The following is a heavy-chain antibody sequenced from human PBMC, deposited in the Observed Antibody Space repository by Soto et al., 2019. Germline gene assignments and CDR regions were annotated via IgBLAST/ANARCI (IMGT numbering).Heavy chain of an antibody. D-gene: IGHD2-15*01. V-gene: IGHV3-23*01. Sequence: EVQLLESGGGLVQPGGSLRLSCAASGFTFSSYAMSWVRQAPGKGLEWVSAISGSGGSTYYADSVKGRFTISRDNSKNTLYLQMNSLRAEDTAVYYCAKVGYIVVVVAATLDYWGQGTLVTVSS. CDR1: GFTFSSYA. J-gene: IGHJ4*02. CDR2: ISGSGGST. CDR3: AKVGYIVVVVAATLDY.